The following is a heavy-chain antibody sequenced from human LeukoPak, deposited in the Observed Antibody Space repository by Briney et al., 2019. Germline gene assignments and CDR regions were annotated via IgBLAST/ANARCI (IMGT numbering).Heavy chain of an antibody. CDR1: GGSISSYY. CDR2: IYYSGST. J-gene: IGHJ5*02. CDR3: ARGLYQYCSGGSCYSSWFDP. D-gene: IGHD2-15*01. Sequence: SETLSLTCTVSGGSISSYYWSWIRQPPGKGLEWIGYIYYSGSTNYNPSLKSRVTISVDTSKNQFSLKLSSVTAADTAVYYCARGLYQYCSGGSCYSSWFDPRGQGTLVTVSS. V-gene: IGHV4-59*01.